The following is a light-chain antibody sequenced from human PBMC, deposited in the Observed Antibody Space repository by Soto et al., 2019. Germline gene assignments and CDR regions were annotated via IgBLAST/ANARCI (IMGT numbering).Light chain of an antibody. Sequence: EIVLTQSPATLSLPPGERATLSCRASQSVRTYLAWYQQRPGQAPRLLIHDASNRATGIPARFSGSGSGTDFILTISSLEPEDFAVYYCQQRTTWPWTFGQGTKVDIK. CDR1: QSVRTY. V-gene: IGKV3-11*01. J-gene: IGKJ1*01. CDR2: DAS. CDR3: QQRTTWPWT.